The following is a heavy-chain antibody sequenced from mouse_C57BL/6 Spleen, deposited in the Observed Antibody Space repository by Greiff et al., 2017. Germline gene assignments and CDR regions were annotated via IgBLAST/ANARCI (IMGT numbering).Heavy chain of an antibody. CDR3: AREGSSDY. Sequence: VKLMESGAELARPGASVKLSCKASGYTFTSYGISWVKQRTGQGLEWIGEIYPGSGSTNYNEKFKSKATLTVDTSSSTAYMQLSSLTSEDSAVYYCAREGSSDYWGQGTTLTVSS. J-gene: IGHJ2*01. CDR1: GYTFTSYG. CDR2: IYPGSGST. V-gene: IGHV1-81*01.